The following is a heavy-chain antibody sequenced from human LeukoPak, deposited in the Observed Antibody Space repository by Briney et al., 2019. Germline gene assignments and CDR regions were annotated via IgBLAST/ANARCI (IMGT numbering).Heavy chain of an antibody. CDR2: IFPSGGEI. Sequence: GGSLRLSCAASGFTFSSYSMNWVRQAPGKGLEWVSSIFPSGGEIHYADSVRGRFTISRDNSKSTLSLQMNSLRAEDTAIYYCATYRQVLLPFESWGQGTPVTVSS. V-gene: IGHV3-23*01. CDR1: GFTFSSYS. D-gene: IGHD2-8*02. J-gene: IGHJ4*02. CDR3: ATYRQVLLPFES.